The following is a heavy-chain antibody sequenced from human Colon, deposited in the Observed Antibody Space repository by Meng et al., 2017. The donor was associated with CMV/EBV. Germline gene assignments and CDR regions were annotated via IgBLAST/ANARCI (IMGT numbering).Heavy chain of an antibody. Sequence: GGSLRLSCVASGFTFSRHWMHWFRQVPGKGPEWVSHINGDGTTTSHADSVKGRFTISRDNAKNTLFRQMNSLGADDTGVYFCTTDSVGAMFYTNPFDYWGQGTLVTVSS. J-gene: IGHJ4*02. D-gene: IGHD1-26*01. CDR3: TTDSVGAMFYTNPFDY. CDR1: GFTFSRHW. V-gene: IGHV3-74*01. CDR2: INGDGTTT.